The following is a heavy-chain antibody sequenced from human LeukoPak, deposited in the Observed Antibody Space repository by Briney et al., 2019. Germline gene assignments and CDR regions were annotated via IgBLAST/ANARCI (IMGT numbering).Heavy chain of an antibody. CDR2: ISGDGGST. D-gene: IGHD4-11*01. Sequence: GGSLRLSCAASGFTLDNYVMHWVRQAPGKGLEWVSLISGDGGSTYYADSVRGRFTISRDNSKNSLYLQMNSLRTEDTALYYCAKEKTVTSTPFDYWGQGTLVTVSS. CDR3: AKEKTVTSTPFDY. CDR1: GFTLDNYV. J-gene: IGHJ4*02. V-gene: IGHV3-43*02.